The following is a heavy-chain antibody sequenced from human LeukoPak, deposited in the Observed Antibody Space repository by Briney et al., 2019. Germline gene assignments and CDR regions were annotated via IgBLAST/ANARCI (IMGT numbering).Heavy chain of an antibody. CDR3: ARSDGGVLYCGEDCYLDL. CDR1: GFTFNNYG. V-gene: IGHV3-23*01. J-gene: IGHJ4*02. CDR2: ISNDGGGT. Sequence: GGSLRLSCAASGFTFNNYGLIWVRQAPGKGLEWVAAISNDGGGTMYAGFVEGRFTISRDNSKNTVFLQMNSLRAEDTVIYYCARSDGGVLYCGEDCYLDLWGQGTLVTVSS. D-gene: IGHD2-21*02.